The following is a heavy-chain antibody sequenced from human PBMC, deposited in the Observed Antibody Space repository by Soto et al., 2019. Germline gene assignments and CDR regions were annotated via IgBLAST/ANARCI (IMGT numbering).Heavy chain of an antibody. CDR3: ARGGSYYAH. CDR2: INSVSGGA. CDR1: GDTHTIYF. D-gene: IGHD1-26*01. V-gene: IGHV1-2*02. Sequence: QVQLVQSGAEVKQPGASVMVSCKASGDTHTIYFIHWLRQAPGQGLEWMGWINSVSGGANYAPRFQGRVAMTRDRSSATAFMELSRRRSDDTAVYYCARGGSYYAHWGQGSLVTLSS. J-gene: IGHJ4*02.